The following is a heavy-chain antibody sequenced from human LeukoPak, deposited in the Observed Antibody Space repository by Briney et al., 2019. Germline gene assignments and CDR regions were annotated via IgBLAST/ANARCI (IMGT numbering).Heavy chain of an antibody. CDR3: ARDKGTTTWTAIFDY. Sequence: GGSLRLSCAASGFTFNSYAMSWVRQAPGKGLEWVSSISGSGGSTYYADSVKGRFTISRDNSKNTLYLQMNSLRTEDTAVYYCARDKGTTTWTAIFDYWGQGTLVTASS. CDR2: ISGSGGST. D-gene: IGHD2/OR15-2a*01. CDR1: GFTFNSYA. J-gene: IGHJ4*02. V-gene: IGHV3-23*01.